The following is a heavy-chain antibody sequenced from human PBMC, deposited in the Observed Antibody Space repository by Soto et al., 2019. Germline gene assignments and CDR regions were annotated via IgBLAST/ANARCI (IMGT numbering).Heavy chain of an antibody. V-gene: IGHV4-34*01. Sequence: SETLSLTCAVYGGSFSGYYWSWIRQPPGKGLEWIGEINHSGSTNYNPSLKSRVTISVDTSKNQFSLTLSSVTAADTAVYYCARGRGGYCSSTSCYKNWFDPWGQGTLVTVSS. J-gene: IGHJ5*02. CDR1: GGSFSGYY. CDR2: INHSGST. D-gene: IGHD2-2*03. CDR3: ARGRGGYCSSTSCYKNWFDP.